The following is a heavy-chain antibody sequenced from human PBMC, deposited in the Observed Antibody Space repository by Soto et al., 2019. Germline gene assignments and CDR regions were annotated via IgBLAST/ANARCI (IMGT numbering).Heavy chain of an antibody. D-gene: IGHD2-8*01. Sequence: ECVGGITPIFGTANYAQKFQGRVTITADKSTSTAYMELSSLRSEDTAVYYCARGLGYCTNGVCYTYYFDYWGQGTLVTVSS. J-gene: IGHJ4*02. CDR2: ITPIFGTA. CDR3: ARGLGYCTNGVCYTYYFDY. V-gene: IGHV1-69*06.